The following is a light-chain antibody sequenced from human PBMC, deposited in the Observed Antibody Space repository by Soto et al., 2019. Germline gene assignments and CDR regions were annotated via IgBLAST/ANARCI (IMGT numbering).Light chain of an antibody. V-gene: IGKV3-20*01. Sequence: EIVLTQSPGTLSLSPGERATLSCRASQSVSSTYVAWYQQKPGQAPRLLIYGASSSATGIPDRFSGSGSGTDFTLTIRRLEPEDVAVYYCQQYESSPTTFGGGTKVEIK. CDR2: GAS. J-gene: IGKJ4*01. CDR3: QQYESSPTT. CDR1: QSVSSTY.